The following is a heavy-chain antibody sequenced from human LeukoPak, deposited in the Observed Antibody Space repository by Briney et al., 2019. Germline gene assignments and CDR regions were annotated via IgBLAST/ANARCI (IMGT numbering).Heavy chain of an antibody. CDR1: GGSISSYY. Sequence: PSETLSLTCTASGGSISSYYWSWIRQPPGKGLEWIGYIYTSGSTNYNPSLKSRVTISVDTSKNQFSLKLSSVTAAATAVYYCARHSTYWYYYGSGSYHAAFDIWGQGTMVTVSS. J-gene: IGHJ3*02. D-gene: IGHD3-10*01. V-gene: IGHV4-4*09. CDR2: IYTSGST. CDR3: ARHSTYWYYYGSGSYHAAFDI.